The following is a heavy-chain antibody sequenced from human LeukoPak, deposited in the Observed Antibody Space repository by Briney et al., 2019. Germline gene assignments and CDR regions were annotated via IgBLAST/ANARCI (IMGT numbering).Heavy chain of an antibody. CDR2: ISSGSSFQ. D-gene: IGHD3-16*01. J-gene: IGHJ6*03. Sequence: GGSLRLSCAASGFDFSIYAIDWVRRAPGRGLEWVSSISSGSSFQNYADSVKGRFTISRDNAKNSVYLQMNRLRAEDTAVYFCAREGDPPGFYYYHHMDVWGKGSTVTVSS. CDR1: GFDFSIYA. V-gene: IGHV3-21*01. CDR3: AREGDPPGFYYYHHMDV.